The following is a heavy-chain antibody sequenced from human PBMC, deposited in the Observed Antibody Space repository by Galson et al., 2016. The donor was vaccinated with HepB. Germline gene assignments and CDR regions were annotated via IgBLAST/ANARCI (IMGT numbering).Heavy chain of an antibody. CDR3: AKNRVVMAATPQYFDH. D-gene: IGHD2-15*01. CDR1: GFTFNTYA. J-gene: IGHJ4*02. V-gene: IGHV3-23*01. Sequence: SLRLSCAASGFTFNTYAMSWVRQAPGKGLEWIAMISGSGSTTYYADSVKGRFTISRDNSKKTLYLQMNSLRADDTAVYFCAKNRVVMAATPQYFDHWGQGTLGTVSS. CDR2: ISGSGSTT.